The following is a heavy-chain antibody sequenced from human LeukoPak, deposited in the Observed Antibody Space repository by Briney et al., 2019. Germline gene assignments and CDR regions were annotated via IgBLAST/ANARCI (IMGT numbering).Heavy chain of an antibody. J-gene: IGHJ4*02. CDR1: GFTFDDYA. Sequence: PGRSLGLSCAASGFTFDDYAMHWVRQAPGKGLEWVSGISWNSGSIGYADSVKGRFTISRDNAKNSLYLQMNSLRAEDTALYYCAKARFDGNYYDSSGYRLGAYYFDYWGQGTLVTVSS. CDR3: AKARFDGNYYDSSGYRLGAYYFDY. CDR2: ISWNSGSI. V-gene: IGHV3-9*01. D-gene: IGHD3-22*01.